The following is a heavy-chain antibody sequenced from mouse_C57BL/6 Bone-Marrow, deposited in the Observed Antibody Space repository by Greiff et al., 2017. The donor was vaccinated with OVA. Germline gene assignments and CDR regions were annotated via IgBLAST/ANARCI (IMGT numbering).Heavy chain of an antibody. CDR3: ARRGDYDSDYYAMDY. Sequence: QVQLQQPGAELVKPGASVKMSCKASGYTFTSYWITWVKQRPGQGLEWIGDIYPGSGSTNYNEKFKSKATLTVDTSSSTAYMQLSSLTSEDSAVYDCARRGDYDSDYYAMDYWGQGTSVTVSS. CDR1: GYTFTSYW. CDR2: IYPGSGST. V-gene: IGHV1-55*01. D-gene: IGHD2-4*01. J-gene: IGHJ4*01.